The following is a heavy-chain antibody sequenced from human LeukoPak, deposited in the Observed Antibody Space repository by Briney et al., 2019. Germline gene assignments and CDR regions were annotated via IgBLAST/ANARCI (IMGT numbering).Heavy chain of an antibody. CDR1: GGSISSYY. J-gene: IGHJ4*02. CDR3: ARRNNYYDSSGYYFDY. D-gene: IGHD3-22*01. CDR2: IYYSGST. V-gene: IGHV4-59*01. Sequence: SETLSLTCTVSGGSISSYYRGWIRQPPGKGLEWIGYIYYSGSTNYNPSLKSRVTISVDTSKNQFSLKLSSVTAADTAVYYCARRNNYYDSSGYYFDYWGQGTLVTVSS.